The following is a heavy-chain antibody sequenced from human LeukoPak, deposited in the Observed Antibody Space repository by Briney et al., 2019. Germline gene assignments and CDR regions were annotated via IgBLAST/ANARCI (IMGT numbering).Heavy chain of an antibody. Sequence: GGSLRLSCAASGFTFSSYSMNWVRQAPGKGLEWVSYISSSSSTIYYADSVKGRFTISRDSAKNSLYLQMNSLRDEDTAVYYCAREDPYSSGWSFDCWGQGTLVTVSS. V-gene: IGHV3-48*02. D-gene: IGHD6-19*01. CDR1: GFTFSSYS. CDR2: ISSSSSTI. CDR3: AREDPYSSGWSFDC. J-gene: IGHJ4*02.